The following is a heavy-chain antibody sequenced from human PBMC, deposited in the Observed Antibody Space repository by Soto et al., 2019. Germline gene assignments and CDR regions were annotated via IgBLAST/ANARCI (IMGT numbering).Heavy chain of an antibody. J-gene: IGHJ4*02. CDR1: GGSISSSDYF. D-gene: IGHD3-10*01. Sequence: PSETLSLTCTVSGGSISSSDYFWGWIRQPPGKGMEWIGNIYYSGSTYYNPSLKSRVTISVDTSKNHFSLKLTSVTAADTALYYCTSLAGRGGSGNYYPFDYWGPGTLVTVSS. CDR2: IYYSGST. CDR3: TSLAGRGGSGNYYPFDY. V-gene: IGHV4-39*02.